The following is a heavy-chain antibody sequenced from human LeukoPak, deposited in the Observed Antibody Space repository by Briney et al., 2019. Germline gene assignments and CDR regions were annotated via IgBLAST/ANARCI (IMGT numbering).Heavy chain of an antibody. CDR1: GYTFTSYY. J-gene: IGHJ5*02. V-gene: IGHV1-46*01. CDR3: ARGRPITMVRGVISSWFDP. CDR2: INPSGGST. Sequence: ASVKVSCKASGYTFTSYYMHWVRQAPGQGLEWMGIINPSGGSTSYAQKFQGRVTMTRDMSTSTVYMELSRLRSDDTAVYYCARGRPITMVRGVISSWFDPWGQGTLVTVSS. D-gene: IGHD3-10*01.